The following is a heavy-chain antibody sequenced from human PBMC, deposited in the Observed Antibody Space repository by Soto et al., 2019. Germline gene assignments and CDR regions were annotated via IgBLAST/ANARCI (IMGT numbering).Heavy chain of an antibody. CDR2: IWYDGSIQ. CDR1: GFTFSNYG. D-gene: IGHD3-22*01. J-gene: IGHJ1*01. V-gene: IGHV3-33*01. CDR3: ARDGRYYDSSGYYYEYFQH. Sequence: QVQLVESGGGVVRPGTSLRLSCAASGFTFSNYGMHWVRQAPGKGLEWVAVIWYDGSIQYYADSVKGRFTISRDNSKNXLXXQMNSLRAEATAVYYCARDGRYYDSSGYYYEYFQHWGQGTLVTVSS.